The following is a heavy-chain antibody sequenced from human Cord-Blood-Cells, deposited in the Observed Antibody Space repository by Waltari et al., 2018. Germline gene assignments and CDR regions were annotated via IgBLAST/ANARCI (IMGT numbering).Heavy chain of an antibody. J-gene: IGHJ4*02. V-gene: IGHV4-59*01. Sequence: QVQLQESGPGLVKPSEPLSLTCTVSGGSISSYYWSWIRQPPGKGLEWIGYIYYSGSTNYNPSLKSRVTISVDTSKNQFSLKLSSVTAADTAVYYCARGSPRFDYWGQGTLVTVSS. CDR1: GGSISSYY. CDR3: ARGSPRFDY. D-gene: IGHD6-6*01. CDR2: IYYSGST.